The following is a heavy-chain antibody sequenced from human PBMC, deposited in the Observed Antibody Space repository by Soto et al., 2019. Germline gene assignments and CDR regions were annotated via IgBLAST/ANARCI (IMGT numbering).Heavy chain of an antibody. J-gene: IGHJ4*02. CDR3: ASDRSMIVVVPGY. D-gene: IGHD3-22*01. V-gene: IGHV3-30*14. Sequence: QVQLVESGGGVVQPGRSLRLSCAASGFTFSTYAMHWVRQAPGKGLEWVALISFDGSNKYYADSVKGRFTITRDNSKNTVYLQMNSLRPEDTAVYYCASDRSMIVVVPGYWGQGTLVTVSS. CDR2: ISFDGSNK. CDR1: GFTFSTYA.